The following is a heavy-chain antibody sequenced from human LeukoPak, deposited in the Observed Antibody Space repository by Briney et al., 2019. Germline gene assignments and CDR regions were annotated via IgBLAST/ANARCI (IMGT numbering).Heavy chain of an antibody. V-gene: IGHV4-39*07. J-gene: IGHJ4*02. CDR3: AGERGEEYSSGWYKRNYFDN. D-gene: IGHD6-19*01. Sequence: PSETLSLTCTVSGDSFSSVTDYWAWIRQPPGKGLEWIASGDYSGGTYYNPSLESRVAISADMSKNQFSQKLTSVTGADTAVYYCAGERGEEYSSGWYKRNYFDNWGQGIRVTVSS. CDR2: GDYSGGT. CDR1: GDSFSSVTDY.